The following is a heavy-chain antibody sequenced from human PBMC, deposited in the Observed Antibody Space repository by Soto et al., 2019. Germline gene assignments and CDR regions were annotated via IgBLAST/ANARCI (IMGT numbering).Heavy chain of an antibody. D-gene: IGHD2-21*02. Sequence: VHLVESGGGLVQPGGSLRLSCAASGFNFTNHWMHWVRQAPGKGLVWVSRITSDGKSKAYAESVKGRFAISRDNAKNTVYLQMNGLTVEDTAVYYCALESGDWPLNWFDPWGQGTLVTVSS. V-gene: IGHV3-74*01. CDR2: ITSDGKSK. CDR1: GFNFTNHW. CDR3: ALESGDWPLNWFDP. J-gene: IGHJ5*02.